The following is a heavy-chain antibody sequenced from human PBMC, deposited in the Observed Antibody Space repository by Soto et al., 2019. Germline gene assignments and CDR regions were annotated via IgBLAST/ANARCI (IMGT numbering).Heavy chain of an antibody. D-gene: IGHD3-10*01. Sequence: ASVKVSCKASGYTFTTYGLSWVRQAPGQGLEWMGWISPYNGNTKYGQKLQGRVTMTTDTSTNTSYMELTSLRSDDTAVYYCARVYGPLYFDYWGQGTLVTVSS. CDR3: ARVYGPLYFDY. V-gene: IGHV1-18*01. J-gene: IGHJ4*02. CDR2: ISPYNGNT. CDR1: GYTFTTYG.